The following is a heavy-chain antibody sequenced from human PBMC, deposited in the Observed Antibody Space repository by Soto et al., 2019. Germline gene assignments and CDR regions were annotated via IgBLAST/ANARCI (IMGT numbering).Heavy chain of an antibody. CDR1: GFTFGDYA. J-gene: IGHJ3*02. Sequence: GGSLRLSCTASGFTFGDYAMSWFRQAPGKGLEWVGFIRSKAHGGTTEYAASVKGRFTISRDDSKSIAYLQMNSLKTEDTAVYYCTREDRYYDYVWGSYLTDAFDIWGQGTMVTVSS. D-gene: IGHD3-16*02. CDR3: TREDRYYDYVWGSYLTDAFDI. V-gene: IGHV3-49*03. CDR2: IRSKAHGGTT.